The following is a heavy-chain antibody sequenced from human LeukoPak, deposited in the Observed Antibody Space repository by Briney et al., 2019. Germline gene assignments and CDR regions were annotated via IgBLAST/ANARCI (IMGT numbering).Heavy chain of an antibody. CDR3: ARSDGYGLVGI. CDR2: IYYSGGT. J-gene: IGHJ3*02. D-gene: IGHD3-10*01. Sequence: PSETLSLTCTVSGGSISSSSYYWGWIRQPPGKGLEWIGSIYYSGGTYYNPSLKSRAIILIDTAKNHVSLNLSSVTAADTAVYYCARSDGYGLVGIWGQGTMVTVSS. CDR1: GGSISSSSYY. V-gene: IGHV4-39*07.